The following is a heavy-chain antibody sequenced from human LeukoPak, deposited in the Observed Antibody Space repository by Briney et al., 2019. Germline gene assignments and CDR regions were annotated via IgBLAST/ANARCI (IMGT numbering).Heavy chain of an antibody. CDR3: ARERGGDSGSYHPTDY. Sequence: GASVKVSCKASGYSFSYYGINWVRQAPGQGLEWMGWISTYNGNTNYAQKFQGRVTMTTDTSTSTAYMELRSLRSDDTAVYYCARERGGDSGSYHPTDYWGQGTLVTASS. J-gene: IGHJ4*02. D-gene: IGHD1-26*01. V-gene: IGHV1-18*01. CDR2: ISTYNGNT. CDR1: GYSFSYYG.